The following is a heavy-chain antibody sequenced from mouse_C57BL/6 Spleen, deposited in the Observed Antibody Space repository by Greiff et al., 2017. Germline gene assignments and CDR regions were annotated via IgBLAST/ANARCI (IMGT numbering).Heavy chain of an antibody. CDR2: INYDGSST. Sequence: EVKLVESEGGLVQPGSSMKLSCTASGFTFSDYYMAWVRQVPEKGLEWVANINYDGSSTYYLDSLKSRFIISRDNAKNILYLQMSSLKSEDTATYYCARDTTGTYAMDYWGQGTSVTVSS. J-gene: IGHJ4*01. V-gene: IGHV5-16*01. CDR1: GFTFSDYY. CDR3: ARDTTGTYAMDY. D-gene: IGHD4-1*02.